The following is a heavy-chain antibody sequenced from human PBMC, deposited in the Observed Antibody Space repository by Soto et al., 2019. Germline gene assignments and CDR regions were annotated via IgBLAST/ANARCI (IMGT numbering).Heavy chain of an antibody. CDR3: ARDLWGYCGTDCYPLDV. CDR2: MYNTGST. Sequence: TLSLTCTVSGGSISGYYWSWIRQPPGKGLEWIGYMYNTGSTVYNPSFKSRVTISVDTSKNQFSLKLNSVTAADTAVYYCARDLWGYCGTDCYPLDVCGQGTTVTVSS. V-gene: IGHV4-59*01. D-gene: IGHD2-21*02. CDR1: GGSISGYY. J-gene: IGHJ6*02.